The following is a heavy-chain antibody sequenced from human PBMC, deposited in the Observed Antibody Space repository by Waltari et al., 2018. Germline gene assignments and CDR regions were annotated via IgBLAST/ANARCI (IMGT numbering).Heavy chain of an antibody. CDR1: GGSITTRSYH. CDR3: ARQPPTTVPTPRSPFDT. D-gene: IGHD4-17*01. Sequence: QPQLQESGPGLEKPSETLSLTCTVSGGSITTRSYHWAWIRQTPGKWLEWIGGIQISGSTYYNPSLRSRVTMSVDTSNNQFSLKLTSVTAADTAVYYCARQPPTTVPTPRSPFDTWGQGTMVSVSS. CDR2: IQISGST. V-gene: IGHV4-39*07. J-gene: IGHJ3*02.